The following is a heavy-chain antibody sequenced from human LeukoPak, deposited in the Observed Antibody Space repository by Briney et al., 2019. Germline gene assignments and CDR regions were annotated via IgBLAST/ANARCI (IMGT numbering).Heavy chain of an antibody. V-gene: IGHV1-2*06. D-gene: IGHD5/OR15-5a*01. Sequence: GASVKVSCKASGYIFTGNYIHWVRQAPGQGLEWMGRINPNTGATIFAQNFQGRVTMTKDMSITTVYMELGALTSDDTAVFYCAREVGYSTSFYGRFDPWGQGTLVTVSS. CDR2: INPNTGAT. CDR3: AREVGYSTSFYGRFDP. J-gene: IGHJ5*02. CDR1: GYIFTGNY.